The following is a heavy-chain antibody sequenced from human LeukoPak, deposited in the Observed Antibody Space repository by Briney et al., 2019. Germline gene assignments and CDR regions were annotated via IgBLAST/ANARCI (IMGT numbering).Heavy chain of an antibody. J-gene: IGHJ4*02. D-gene: IGHD1-26*01. CDR2: IYSGGNT. Sequence: PGGSLRLSCAASGFTFSSYGMSWVRQAPGKGLEWVSFIYSGGNTHYSDSVKGRFTISRDNSKNTLYLQMNSLRAEDTAVYYCANFLSGSYHFDYWGQGTLVTVSS. V-gene: IGHV3-23*05. CDR3: ANFLSGSYHFDY. CDR1: GFTFSSYG.